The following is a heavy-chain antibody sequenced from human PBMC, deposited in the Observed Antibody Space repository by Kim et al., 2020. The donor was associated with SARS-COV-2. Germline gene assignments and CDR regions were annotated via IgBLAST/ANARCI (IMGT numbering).Heavy chain of an antibody. D-gene: IGHD6-6*01. Sequence: TNYAQKLQGRVTMTTDTSTSTAYMELRSLRSDDTAVYYCARDGPGGSSSDWGQGTLVTVSS. CDR3: ARDGPGGSSSD. CDR2: T. V-gene: IGHV1-18*01. J-gene: IGHJ4*02.